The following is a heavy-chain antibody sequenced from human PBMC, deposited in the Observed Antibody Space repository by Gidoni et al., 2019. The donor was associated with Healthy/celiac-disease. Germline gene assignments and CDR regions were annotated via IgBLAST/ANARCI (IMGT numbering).Heavy chain of an antibody. CDR1: GRSFSVYY. D-gene: IGHD2-2*01. CDR2: INHSGST. V-gene: IGHV4-34*01. J-gene: IGHJ4*02. CDR3: ATGDCSSTSCWIWYFDY. Sequence: QVQLPQWGAGLLKPSETLSLTCAVHGRSFSVYYWSWIRQPPGQGLEWIGEINHSGSTNYNPSLKSRVTISVDTSKNQFSLKLSSVTAEDTAVYYCATGDCSSTSCWIWYFDYWGQGTLVTVSS.